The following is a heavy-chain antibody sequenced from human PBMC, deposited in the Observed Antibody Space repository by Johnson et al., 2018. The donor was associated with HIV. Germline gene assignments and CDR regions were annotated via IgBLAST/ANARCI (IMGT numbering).Heavy chain of an antibody. CDR2: VSYDGSNK. Sequence: VQLVESGGGVVQPGRSLRLSCAASGFTFSNYGMHWVRQAPGKGLEWVAVVSYDGSNKYYADSVKGRFTISRDNSKNTLYLQMNSLRVEDTVVYYCAKLPSRIGPSDIWGQGTMVTVSS. CDR1: GFTFSNYG. J-gene: IGHJ3*02. V-gene: IGHV3-30*18. D-gene: IGHD6-13*01. CDR3: AKLPSRIGPSDI.